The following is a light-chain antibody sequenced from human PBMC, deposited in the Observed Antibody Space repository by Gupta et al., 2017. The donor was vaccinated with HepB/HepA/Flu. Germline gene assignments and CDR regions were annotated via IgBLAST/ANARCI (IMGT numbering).Light chain of an antibody. CDR1: QSVSSY. CDR3: QQRSNWPLIT. Sequence: EIVLTQSPATLSLSPGERATLSCRASQSVSSYLAWYQQKPGQAPRLLIYDASNRDTGIPARFSGSGYGKDLTLTISSREPEEFAGYYCQQRSNWPLITFGGGTXVEIK. V-gene: IGKV3-11*01. CDR2: DAS. J-gene: IGKJ4*01.